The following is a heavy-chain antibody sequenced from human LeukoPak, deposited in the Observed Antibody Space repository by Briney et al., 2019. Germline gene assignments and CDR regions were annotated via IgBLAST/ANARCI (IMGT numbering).Heavy chain of an antibody. CDR2: ISSSSSYI. V-gene: IGHV3-21*01. CDR3: ARTYDFGRGPPGDAFDN. CDR1: GFPFSSYS. D-gene: IGHD3-3*01. Sequence: GGSLRLFCAASGFPFSSYSMNWVRQAPGKGLEWVSSISSSSSYIYYADSVKGRFTISRDNAKNSLYLQMNSLRAEDTAVYYCARTYDFGRGPPGDAFDNWGPGTWVIVSA. J-gene: IGHJ3*02.